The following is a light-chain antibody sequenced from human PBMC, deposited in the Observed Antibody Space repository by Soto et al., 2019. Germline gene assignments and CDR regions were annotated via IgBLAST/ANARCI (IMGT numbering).Light chain of an antibody. CDR1: QDIYNY. Sequence: DLPMTQSPSSLSASVGDRVTITCQASQDIYNYFNWYQQKPGKAPNLLTSGASNLETGVPSRFSGSVSETDFTFTISSLQPEDIATYYCQQYDNFPYNFGQGTKLAIK. CDR3: QQYDNFPYN. J-gene: IGKJ2*01. V-gene: IGKV1-33*01. CDR2: GAS.